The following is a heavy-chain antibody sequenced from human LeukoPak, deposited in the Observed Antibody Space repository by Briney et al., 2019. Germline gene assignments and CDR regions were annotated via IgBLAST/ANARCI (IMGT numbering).Heavy chain of an antibody. D-gene: IGHD4-23*01. Sequence: SSETLSLTCTVSGGSISSYYWSWIRQPPGKGLEWIGYIYYSGSTNYNPSLKSRVTISVDTSKNQFSLKLSSVTAADTAVYYCASLHDYGGIRPIDYWGQGTLVTVSS. CDR2: IYYSGST. V-gene: IGHV4-59*12. J-gene: IGHJ4*02. CDR1: GGSISSYY. CDR3: ASLHDYGGIRPIDY.